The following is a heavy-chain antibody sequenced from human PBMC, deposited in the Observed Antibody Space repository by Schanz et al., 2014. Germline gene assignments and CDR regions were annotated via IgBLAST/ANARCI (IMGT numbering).Heavy chain of an antibody. CDR3: ARPLGPNYYYYGLDV. CDR1: GSTFSSYW. J-gene: IGHJ6*02. Sequence: EVKLVESGGGLVQPGGSLRLSCAASGSTFSSYWMHWVRQAPGKGLVWVSRINSDGSTTIYADSVKGRFTISRDNAKNTLYLQMNSLRAEDTAVYYCARPLGPNYYYYGLDVWGQGTTVTVSS. CDR2: INSDGSTT. V-gene: IGHV3-74*01.